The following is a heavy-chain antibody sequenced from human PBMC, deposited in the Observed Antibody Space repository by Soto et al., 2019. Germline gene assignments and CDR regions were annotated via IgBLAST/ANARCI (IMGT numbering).Heavy chain of an antibody. CDR3: ARGGGLFGGNDAFDI. CDR1: GYSFTSYW. D-gene: IGHD3-10*02. J-gene: IGHJ3*02. Sequence: GESLKISCKGSGYSFTSYWIGWVRQMPGKGLEWMGIFFPGDSDTSYSPSFQAQVPISAYKSISTAYLRWSSLKASDVAMYYCARGGGLFGGNDAFDIWGQGTMVTVSS. V-gene: IGHV5-51*01. CDR2: FFPGDSDT.